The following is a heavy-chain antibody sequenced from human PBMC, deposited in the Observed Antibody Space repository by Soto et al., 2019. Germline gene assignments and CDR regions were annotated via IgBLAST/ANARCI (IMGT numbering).Heavy chain of an antibody. D-gene: IGHD1-1*01. CDR3: ARSHPTGTALDV. J-gene: IGHJ6*02. CDR2: ISYDGSNK. CDR1: GFTFSSYA. Sequence: HPGGSLRLSCAASGFTFSSYAMHWVRQAPGKGLEWVAVISYDGSNKYYADSVKGRFTISRDNSKNTLYLQMNSLRAEDTAVYYCARSHPTGTALDVWGQGTTVTVSS. V-gene: IGHV3-30-3*01.